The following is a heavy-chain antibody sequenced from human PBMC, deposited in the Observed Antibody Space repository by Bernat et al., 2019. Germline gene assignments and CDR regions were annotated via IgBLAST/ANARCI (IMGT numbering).Heavy chain of an antibody. CDR3: ARIYVWGSYRYRHWFDP. Sequence: QVQLVQSGAEVKKPGSSVKVSCKASGGTFSSYAISWVRQAPGQGLEWMGGIIPIFGTANHAQKFQGRVTITADESTSTAYMELSSLRSEDTAVYYCARIYVWGSYRYRHWFDPWGQGTLVTVSS. D-gene: IGHD3-16*02. J-gene: IGHJ5*02. CDR1: GGTFSSYA. CDR2: IIPIFGTA. V-gene: IGHV1-69*01.